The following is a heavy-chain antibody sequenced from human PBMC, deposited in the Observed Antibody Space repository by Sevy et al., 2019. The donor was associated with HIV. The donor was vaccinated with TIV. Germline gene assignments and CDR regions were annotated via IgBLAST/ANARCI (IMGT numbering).Heavy chain of an antibody. Sequence: GGSLRLSCAASGFTFSSYAMSWVRQAPGKGLEWVSAISGSGGSTYYADSVKGRFTISRDNSKNTLYLQMNSLGAEDTAVYYCAKRPDSSGWFVSFDYWGQGTLVTVSS. CDR1: GFTFSSYA. CDR2: ISGSGGST. D-gene: IGHD6-19*01. CDR3: AKRPDSSGWFVSFDY. J-gene: IGHJ4*02. V-gene: IGHV3-23*01.